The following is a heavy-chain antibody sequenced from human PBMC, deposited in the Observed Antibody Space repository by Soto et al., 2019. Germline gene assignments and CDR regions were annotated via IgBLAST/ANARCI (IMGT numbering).Heavy chain of an antibody. V-gene: IGHV3-7*01. Sequence: EVQLVESGGGLVQPGGSLRLSCAASGFTFSSYWMSWVRQAPGKGLEWVANIKKDGSEKYYVDSVKGRFTISRDNAKNSLELQMNGLRAEDTGGYYCARGGGYDFWSGPQWFDPWGQGTLVTVSS. CDR1: GFTFSSYW. J-gene: IGHJ5*02. CDR3: ARGGGYDFWSGPQWFDP. D-gene: IGHD3-3*01. CDR2: IKKDGSEK.